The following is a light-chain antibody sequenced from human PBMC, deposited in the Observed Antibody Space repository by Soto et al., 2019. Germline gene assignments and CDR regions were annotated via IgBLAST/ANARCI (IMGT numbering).Light chain of an antibody. Sequence: ESVLTQSPASLSLSPGEQCTLSCRASQSVRTYLAWYQVKPGQAPRLLIYDASSRASGVPARFSGSGSGTDFTLTISSLEPEDFALYYCQQRNSWPPITFGQGTRLEI. CDR2: DAS. CDR1: QSVRTY. J-gene: IGKJ5*01. V-gene: IGKV3-11*01. CDR3: QQRNSWPPIT.